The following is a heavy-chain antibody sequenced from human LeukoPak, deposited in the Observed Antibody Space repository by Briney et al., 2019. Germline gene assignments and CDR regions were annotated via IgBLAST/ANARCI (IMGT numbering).Heavy chain of an antibody. CDR1: GYSISSGYY. CDR3: AREGYSVGYYMDV. D-gene: IGHD4-11*01. Sequence: SETLSLTCTVSGYSISSGYYWGWIRQPPGKGLEWIGSISVTAADYNPSLKSRVTISADSSKNQFSLNLTSVTAADTAVYFCAREGYSVGYYMDVWGKGTTVTVSS. J-gene: IGHJ6*03. CDR2: ISVTAA. V-gene: IGHV4-38-2*02.